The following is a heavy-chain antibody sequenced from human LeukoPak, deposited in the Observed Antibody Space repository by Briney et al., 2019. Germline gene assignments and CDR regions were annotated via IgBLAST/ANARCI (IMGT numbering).Heavy chain of an antibody. CDR3: ARDGSVTYHTAFDY. CDR1: GFTFSNYW. Sequence: GGSLRLSCSVSGFTFSNYWMTWVRQAPGRGLECLAIINEDGSEKHHVDSVKGRFTIYRDNAKNLLFLEMNSLRDEDTAVYYCARDGSVTYHTAFDYWGQGTLVSVS. J-gene: IGHJ4*02. V-gene: IGHV3-7*01. D-gene: IGHD6-19*01. CDR2: INEDGSEK.